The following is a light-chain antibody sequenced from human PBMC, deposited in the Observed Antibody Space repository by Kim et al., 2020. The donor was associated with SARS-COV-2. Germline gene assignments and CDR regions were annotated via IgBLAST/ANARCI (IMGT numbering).Light chain of an antibody. CDR2: GAS. V-gene: IGKV3-20*01. CDR3: QQYGSSPPT. Sequence: EIVLTQSPGTLSLSPGERATLSCRASQSVSSSYLAWYQQKPGQAPRLLIFGASSRGTGIPDRFSGSGSGTDFTLTISRLEPEDFAVYYCQQYGSSPPTFGQGTKVDIK. J-gene: IGKJ1*01. CDR1: QSVSSSY.